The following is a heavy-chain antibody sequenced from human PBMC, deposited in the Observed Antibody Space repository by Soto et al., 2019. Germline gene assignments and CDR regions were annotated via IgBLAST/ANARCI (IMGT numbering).Heavy chain of an antibody. CDR2: IYYTVNT. D-gene: IGHD2-2*02. V-gene: IGHV4-59*11. J-gene: IGHJ3*02. Sequence: PSETLSLTCSVSGFSIGSHFWRWIRQAPGKGPELVGYIYYTVNTNYNPAIKRRVTISMDTSQNQLSLQLSYVTAADTAVYYCARLQYTGVTALDIWGQGTMATFAS. CDR3: ARLQYTGVTALDI. CDR1: GFSIGSHF.